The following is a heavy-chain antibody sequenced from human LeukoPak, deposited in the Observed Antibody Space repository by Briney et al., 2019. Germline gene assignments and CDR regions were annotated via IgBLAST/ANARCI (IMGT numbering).Heavy chain of an antibody. J-gene: IGHJ1*01. V-gene: IGHV4-59*01. CDR1: GGSISTYY. CDR3: ARAPGGNAGNFQH. CDR2: IYYSGST. D-gene: IGHD4-23*01. Sequence: SETLSLTCTVPGGSISTYYWNWIRQPPGKGLEWIGYIYYSGSTNYNPSLKSRVTISVDTSKNHFSLKLSSVTAADTAVYYCARAPGGNAGNFQHWGQGTLVTVSS.